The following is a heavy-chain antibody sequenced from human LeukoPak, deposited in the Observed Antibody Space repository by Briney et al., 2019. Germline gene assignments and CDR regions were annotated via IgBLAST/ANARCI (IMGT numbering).Heavy chain of an antibody. V-gene: IGHV4-34*01. J-gene: IGHJ4*02. CDR1: GGSFSGYY. CDR2: INHSGST. D-gene: IGHD3-22*01. Sequence: TSETLSLTCVVYGGSFSGYYWSWIRQPPGKGLEWIGEINHSGSTNYNPSLKSRVTISVDTSKNQFSLKLSSVTAADTAVYYCARGVFDYYDSSGYFNYWGQGTLVTVSS. CDR3: ARGVFDYYDSSGYFNY.